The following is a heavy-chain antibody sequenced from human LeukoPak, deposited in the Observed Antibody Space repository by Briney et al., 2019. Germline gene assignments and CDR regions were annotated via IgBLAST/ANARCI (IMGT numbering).Heavy chain of an antibody. CDR3: AREHSSGWTNWFDP. CDR1: GFTFNDYA. D-gene: IGHD6-19*01. J-gene: IGHJ5*02. CDR2: ISWNTGSI. V-gene: IGHV3-9*01. Sequence: GGSLRLSCTGSGFTFNDYAMHWVRQAPGKGLEWVSGISWNTGSIGYADSVRGRFTISRDNAKNSLYLQMNSLRAEDTAVYYCAREHSSGWTNWFDPWGQGTLVTVSS.